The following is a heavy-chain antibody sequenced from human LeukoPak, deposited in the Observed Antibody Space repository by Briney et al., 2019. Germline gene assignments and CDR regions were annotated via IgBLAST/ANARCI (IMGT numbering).Heavy chain of an antibody. CDR3: ARDHHDAFDI. CDR2: ISYDGSNK. J-gene: IGHJ3*02. V-gene: IGHV3-30-3*01. CDR1: GFTFSSYA. Sequence: SGRSLRLCCAASGFTFSSYAMHWVRQAPGKGLEWVAVISYDGSNKYYADSVKGRFTISRDNSKNTLYLQMNSLRAEDTAVYYCARDHHDAFDIWGQGTMVTVSS.